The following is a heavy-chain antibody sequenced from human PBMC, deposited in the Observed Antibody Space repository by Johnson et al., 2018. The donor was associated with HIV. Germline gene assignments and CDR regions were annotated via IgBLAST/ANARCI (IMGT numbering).Heavy chain of an antibody. CDR3: AKDSMGTVTYDDAFDI. CDR2: ISSSGDFT. V-gene: IGHV3-23*01. J-gene: IGHJ3*02. Sequence: VQLLESGGGLVQPGGSLRLSCAASGLTFSSYAMSWVRQAAGEGLEWVSGISSSGDFTYDADSVKGRFTISRDNSKNTLYLQMNSLRAEDTAVYYCAKDSMGTVTYDDAFDIWGQGTMVTVSS. CDR1: GLTFSSYA. D-gene: IGHD2-21*02.